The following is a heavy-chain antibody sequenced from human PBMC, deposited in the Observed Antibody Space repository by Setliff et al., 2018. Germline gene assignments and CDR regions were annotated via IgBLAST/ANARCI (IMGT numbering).Heavy chain of an antibody. V-gene: IGHV1-46*01. J-gene: IGHJ4*02. CDR1: GYTLTNYY. CDR2: INPSGGLT. Sequence: ASVKVSCKASGYTLTNYYMHWVRQAPGQGLEWMGIINPSGGLTRYAQKFQGRVTMTRDTSTSTVYMEVISLRFEDTAIYYCARGDYSNPCDYWGQGTLVTVSS. CDR3: ARGDYSNPCDY. D-gene: IGHD4-4*01.